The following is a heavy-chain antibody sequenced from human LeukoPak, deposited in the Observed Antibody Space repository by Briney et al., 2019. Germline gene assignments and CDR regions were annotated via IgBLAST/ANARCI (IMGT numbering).Heavy chain of an antibody. CDR3: ARDRCSGGSCYWFDP. Sequence: GGSLRLSCAASGLTFSSYWMHWVRQLPGKGLVWVSRINTDGSSTYYADSVKGRFTISRDDAKNTLYLLMNSLRAEDTAIYYCARDRCSGGSCYWFDPWGQGTLVTVSS. CDR2: INTDGSST. J-gene: IGHJ5*02. D-gene: IGHD2-15*01. V-gene: IGHV3-74*01. CDR1: GLTFSSYW.